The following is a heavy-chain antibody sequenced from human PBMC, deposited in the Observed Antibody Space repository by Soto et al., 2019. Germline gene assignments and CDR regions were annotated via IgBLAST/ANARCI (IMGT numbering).Heavy chain of an antibody. V-gene: IGHV3-30*03. CDR3: AGGYSFGDY. CDR2: ISYDGINK. Sequence: QVQLVESGGGVVQPGRSLRLSCAASGFTFSSYGMQWVRQAPGKGLEWVSLISYDGINKYYADSVKGRFTFSRDNSKNILYLQMNSLRAEDTAVYFCAGGYSFGDYWGQGTLVTVFS. J-gene: IGHJ4*02. CDR1: GFTFSSYG. D-gene: IGHD5-18*01.